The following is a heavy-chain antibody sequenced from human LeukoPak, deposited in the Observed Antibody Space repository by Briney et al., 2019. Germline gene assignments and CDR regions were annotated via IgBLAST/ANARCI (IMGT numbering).Heavy chain of an antibody. D-gene: IGHD6-19*01. CDR3: ARARGWLFDY. V-gene: IGHV3-74*01. CDR2: INTDGSST. J-gene: IGHJ4*02. Sequence: GGSLRLSCAASGFTFSSSWMHWVRQAPGKGLVWVSRINTDGSSTTYADSVKGRFTISRDNSKNTLYLQMNSLRAEDTAVYYCARARGWLFDYWGQGTLVTVSS. CDR1: GFTFSSSW.